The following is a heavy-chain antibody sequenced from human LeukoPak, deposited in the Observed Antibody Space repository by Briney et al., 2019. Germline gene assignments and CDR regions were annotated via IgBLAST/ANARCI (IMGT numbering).Heavy chain of an antibody. CDR3: AKLSGDCASTGCFPY. V-gene: IGHV3-23*01. CDR2: TSGRDGST. Sequence: PGGSLRLSCAVSGYTFSSYAMSWVRQAPGKGLEWVSTTSGRDGSTYYADSVKGRFTISRDNSKNTLYVQMNSLRAEDTAVYYCAKLSGDCASTGCFPYWGQGTLVTVSS. D-gene: IGHD2-2*01. CDR1: GYTFSSYA. J-gene: IGHJ4*02.